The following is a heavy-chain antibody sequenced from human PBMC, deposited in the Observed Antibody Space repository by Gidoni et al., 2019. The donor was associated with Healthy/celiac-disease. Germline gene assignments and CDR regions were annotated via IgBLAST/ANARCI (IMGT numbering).Heavy chain of an antibody. V-gene: IGHV4-61*02. D-gene: IGHD1-26*01. J-gene: IGHJ3*02. CDR3: AREGSGSYSGAFDI. Sequence: VQLQESGPGLVKPSQTLSLPCTVSGRSISSGSYYWSWIRQPAGKGLEWSGRISTRGSTNYNPSLKSRVTMSVDTSKNQFSLKLSSVTAADTAVYYCAREGSGSYSGAFDIWGQGTMVTVSS. CDR1: GRSISSGSYY. CDR2: ISTRGST.